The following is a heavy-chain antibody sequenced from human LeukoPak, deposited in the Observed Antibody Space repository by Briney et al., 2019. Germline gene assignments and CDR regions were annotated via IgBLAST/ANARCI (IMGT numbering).Heavy chain of an antibody. J-gene: IGHJ4*02. Sequence: QPGGSLRLSCAASGFTFSSYAMSWVRQAPGKGLEWDSAISGSGGSTYYADSVKGRFTISRDNSKNTLYLQMNSLRAEDTAVYYCAKSLNYYHSSGYYGALDYWGQGTLVTVSS. CDR2: ISGSGGST. CDR1: GFTFSSYA. CDR3: AKSLNYYHSSGYYGALDY. V-gene: IGHV3-23*01. D-gene: IGHD3-22*01.